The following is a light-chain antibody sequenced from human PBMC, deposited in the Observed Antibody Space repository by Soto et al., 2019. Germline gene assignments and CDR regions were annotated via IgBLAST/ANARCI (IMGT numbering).Light chain of an antibody. V-gene: IGLV2-14*01. CDR1: SSDVGL. J-gene: IGLJ2*01. Sequence: QSVLTQPDSVSGSPGQSITISCTRTSSDVGLVSWYQQHPGKAPRFMIYDVNNRPSGVSNRFSASKSGNTAFLTISGLQAEDEADYYCSSFTASDTLVFGGGTQLTVL. CDR3: SSFTASDTLV. CDR2: DVN.